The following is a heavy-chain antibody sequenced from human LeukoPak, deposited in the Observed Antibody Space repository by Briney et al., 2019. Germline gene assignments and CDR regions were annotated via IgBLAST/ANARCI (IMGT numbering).Heavy chain of an antibody. CDR3: AGEFGGDYWFGP. D-gene: IGHD2-21*01. Sequence: ASVKVSCKASGYTFTSYYMHWVRQAPGQGLEWMGIINPSGGSTSYAQKFQGRVTMTRDVSTSTVYMELSSLRSEDTAVYYCAGEFGGDYWFGPWGQGTLVTVSS. CDR1: GYTFTSYY. J-gene: IGHJ5*02. CDR2: INPSGGST. V-gene: IGHV1-46*01.